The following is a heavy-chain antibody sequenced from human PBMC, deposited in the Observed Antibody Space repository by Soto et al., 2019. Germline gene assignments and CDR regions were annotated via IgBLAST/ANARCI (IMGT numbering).Heavy chain of an antibody. CDR1: GYTFTSYA. CDR2: INAGNGNT. V-gene: IGHV1-3*01. CDR3: ARGSGVLKVYYYYMDV. Sequence: ASVKVSCKASGYTFTSYAMHWVRQAPGQRLEWMGWINAGNGNTKYSQKFQGRVTITRDTSASTAYMELRSLRSDDTAVYYCARGSGVLKVYYYYMDVWGKGTTVTVSS. D-gene: IGHD2-8*01. J-gene: IGHJ6*03.